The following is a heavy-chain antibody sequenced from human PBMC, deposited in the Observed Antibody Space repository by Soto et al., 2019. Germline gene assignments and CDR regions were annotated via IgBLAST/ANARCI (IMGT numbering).Heavy chain of an antibody. J-gene: IGHJ4*02. V-gene: IGHV3-21*01. CDR2: ISSSSSYI. Sequence: GGSLRLSCAASGFTFSSYSMNWVRQAPGKGLEWVSSISSSSSYIYYADSVKGRFTISRDNAKNSLYLQMNSLRAEDTAVYYCARDRIHYDFWSGYADRIYYFDYWGQGTLVTVSS. CDR3: ARDRIHYDFWSGYADRIYYFDY. CDR1: GFTFSSYS. D-gene: IGHD3-3*01.